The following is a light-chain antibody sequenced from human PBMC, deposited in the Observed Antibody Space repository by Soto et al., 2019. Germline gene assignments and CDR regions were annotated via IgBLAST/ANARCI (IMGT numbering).Light chain of an antibody. Sequence: ALRMTQSPSWLSAPTGDSVASTRRASQDIGSFLAWYQQKKGKAPKXXIYDASTLQSGVPSRFGGSGYGTDFNLTISSLQSEDFATYYCQQFYSYPLTFGGGTKVDIK. CDR3: QQFYSYPLT. CDR1: QDIGSF. J-gene: IGKJ4*01. CDR2: DAS. V-gene: IGKV1-8*01.